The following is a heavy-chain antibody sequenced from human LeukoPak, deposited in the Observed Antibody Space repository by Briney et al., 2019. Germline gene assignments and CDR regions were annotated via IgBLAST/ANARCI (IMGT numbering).Heavy chain of an antibody. CDR1: GGSISSYY. CDR3: ARDRSPDCSGGSCYLSDAFDI. Sequence: SGTLSLTCTVSGGSISSYYWSWIRQPPGKGLEWIGYIYYSGSTNYNPSLKSRVTISVDTSKNQFSLKLSSVTAADTAVYYWARDRSPDCSGGSCYLSDAFDIWGQGTMVTVSS. D-gene: IGHD2-15*01. V-gene: IGHV4-59*01. CDR2: IYYSGST. J-gene: IGHJ3*02.